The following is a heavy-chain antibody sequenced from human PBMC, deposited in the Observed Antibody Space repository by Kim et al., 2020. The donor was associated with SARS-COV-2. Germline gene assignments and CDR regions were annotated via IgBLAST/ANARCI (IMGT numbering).Heavy chain of an antibody. D-gene: IGHD6-13*01. CDR2: ISSSSSYI. CDR3: ARARVRGNYYYGMDV. Sequence: GGSLRLSCAASGFTFSSYSMNWVRQAPGKGLEWGSSISSSSSYIYYADSVKGRFTISRDNAKNSLYLQMNSLRAEDTAVYYCARARVRGNYYYGMDVWGQGTTVTVSS. V-gene: IGHV3-21*01. J-gene: IGHJ6*02. CDR1: GFTFSSYS.